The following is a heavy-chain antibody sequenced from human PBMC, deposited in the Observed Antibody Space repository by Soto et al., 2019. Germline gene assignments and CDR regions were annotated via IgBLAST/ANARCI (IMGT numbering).Heavy chain of an antibody. Sequence: GGSLRLSCAASGFTFSSYAMSWVRQAPGKGLEWVSAISGSGGSTYYADSVKGRFTISRDNSKNTLYLQMNSLRAEDTAVYCCAKDGGGAVAGTSYFDYWGQGTLVTVSS. D-gene: IGHD6-19*01. J-gene: IGHJ4*02. CDR2: ISGSGGST. CDR1: GFTFSSYA. CDR3: AKDGGGAVAGTSYFDY. V-gene: IGHV3-23*01.